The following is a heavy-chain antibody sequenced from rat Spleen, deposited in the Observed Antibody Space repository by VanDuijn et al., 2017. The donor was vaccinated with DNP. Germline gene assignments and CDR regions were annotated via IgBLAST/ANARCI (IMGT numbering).Heavy chain of an antibody. V-gene: IGHV2-6*01. CDR1: GFSLTTYP. CDR3: ARYYFSSYFDY. D-gene: IGHD1-2*01. Sequence: QAQLKESGPGLVQPSQTLSLTCTVSGFSLTTYPVSWLRQSPGEGLEWIAGISSGGSIYYNPALKSRLSTSRDTSKSQIFLQVNSLQTEDTAMYFCARYYFSSYFDYWGQGVMVTVSS. CDR2: ISSGGSI. J-gene: IGHJ2*01.